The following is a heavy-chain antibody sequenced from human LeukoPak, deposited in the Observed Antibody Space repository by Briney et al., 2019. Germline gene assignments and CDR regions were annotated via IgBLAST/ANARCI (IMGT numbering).Heavy chain of an antibody. D-gene: IGHD4-17*01. J-gene: IGHJ3*02. Sequence: PSETLSLTCAVSGGPFRGYYWSWIRQPPGKGLEWIGEINHSGSTNYNPSLKSRVTISVDTSKNQFSLKLSSVTAADTAVYYCARGGNGDYGGRAFDIWGQGKMVTVSS. CDR2: INHSGST. CDR3: ARGGNGDYGGRAFDI. V-gene: IGHV4-34*01. CDR1: GGPFRGYY.